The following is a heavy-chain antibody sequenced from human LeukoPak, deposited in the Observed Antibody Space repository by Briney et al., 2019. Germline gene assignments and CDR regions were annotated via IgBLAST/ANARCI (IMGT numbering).Heavy chain of an antibody. D-gene: IGHD3-3*01. J-gene: IGHJ4*02. Sequence: SETLSLTCAVYGASYNAYYWSWIRQPPGKGLEWIGDIDHRGTATYTPSLKSRLTISADASKNQFSLKLNSVTDADTAVYYCAVGITILGVAASFDSWGQGNLVIVSS. CDR2: IDHRGTA. V-gene: IGHV4-34*01. CDR3: AVGITILGVAASFDS. CDR1: GASYNAYY.